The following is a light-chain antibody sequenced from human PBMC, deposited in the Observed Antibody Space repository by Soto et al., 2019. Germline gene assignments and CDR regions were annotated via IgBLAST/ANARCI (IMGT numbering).Light chain of an antibody. CDR3: QQYNSYPWT. V-gene: IGKV1-5*03. Sequence: DIQMTQSPSTLSASVGDRVTITCRASQSISSWLAWYQQKPGKAPKLLIYKASSLESGVPSRFSGSGSGTELTLTISSLQPDDFETYYCQQYNSYPWTFGQGTKVDI. CDR2: KAS. CDR1: QSISSW. J-gene: IGKJ1*01.